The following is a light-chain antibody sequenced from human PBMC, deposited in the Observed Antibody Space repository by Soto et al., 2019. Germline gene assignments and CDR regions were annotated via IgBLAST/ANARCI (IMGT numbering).Light chain of an antibody. CDR2: GAS. Sequence: DIQMTQSPSSLSASVGDRVTITCQASQGISNYLNWYQQKPGKAPKLLIYGASNLEAGVPSRFSGSGSGTDFTFTISSLQPEDVSTYYCQQYDNLPYTFSQGTKLEIK. J-gene: IGKJ2*01. V-gene: IGKV1-33*01. CDR1: QGISNY. CDR3: QQYDNLPYT.